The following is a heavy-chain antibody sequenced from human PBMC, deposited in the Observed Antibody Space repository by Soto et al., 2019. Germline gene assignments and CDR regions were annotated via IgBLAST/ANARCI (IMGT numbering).Heavy chain of an antibody. V-gene: IGHV1-69*12. CDR1: GGTFSSYA. CDR2: IIPIFGTA. D-gene: IGHD2-15*01. CDR3: ARSPVVRGFAFYGMDV. J-gene: IGHJ6*02. Sequence: QVQLVQSGAEVKKPGSSVKVSCKASGGTFSSYAISWVRQAPGQGLELMGGIIPIFGTANYAQKFQGRVTITADESTSTAYMELSSLRSEDTAVYYCARSPVVRGFAFYGMDVWGQGTTVTVSS.